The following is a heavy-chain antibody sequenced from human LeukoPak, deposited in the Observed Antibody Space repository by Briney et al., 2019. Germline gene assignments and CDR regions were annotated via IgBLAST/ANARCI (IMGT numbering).Heavy chain of an antibody. CDR2: ISSSSYI. D-gene: IGHD6-19*01. CDR1: GFTFSSYS. Sequence: GGSLRLSCAASGFTFSSYSMNWVRQAPGEGLEWVSSISSSSYIYYADSVKGRFTISRDNAKNSLYLQMNSLRAEDTAVYYCARDGGSGWSFGLARWGQGTLITVSS. V-gene: IGHV3-21*01. CDR3: ARDGGSGWSFGLAR. J-gene: IGHJ4*02.